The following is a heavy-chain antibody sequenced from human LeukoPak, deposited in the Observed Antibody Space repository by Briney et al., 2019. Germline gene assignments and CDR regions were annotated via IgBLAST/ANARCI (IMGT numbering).Heavy chain of an antibody. D-gene: IGHD3-10*01. CDR2: ISWNSGSI. V-gene: IGHV3-9*01. Sequence: GGSLRLSCAAAGLTCGDYAMHWVRQAPGKGLEWVSGISWNSGSIGYADSVKGRFTISRDNAKNSLYLQMNSLRAEDTALYYCAKDIYYGRVYYYGMDVWGQGTTVTVSS. CDR1: GLTCGDYA. CDR3: AKDIYYGRVYYYGMDV. J-gene: IGHJ6*02.